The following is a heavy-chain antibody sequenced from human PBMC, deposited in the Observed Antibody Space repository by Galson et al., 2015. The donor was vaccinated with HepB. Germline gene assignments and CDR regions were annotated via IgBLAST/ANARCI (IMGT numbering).Heavy chain of an antibody. CDR3: ARGRWFDP. J-gene: IGHJ5*02. CDR1: GDSVSSNPAA. V-gene: IGHV6-1*01. CDR2: THYRSKWYN. Sequence: CAISGDSVSSNPAAWNWIRQSPSRGLEWLGRTHYRSKWYNDYAASVESRITINLDTSKNLFSLHLNSVTPEDTAVYYCARGRWFDPWGQGTLVTVSS.